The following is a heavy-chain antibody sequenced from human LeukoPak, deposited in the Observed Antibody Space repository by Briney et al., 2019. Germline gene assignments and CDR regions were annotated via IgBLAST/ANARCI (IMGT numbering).Heavy chain of an antibody. CDR3: ASLKLVPAAHRTLHYYYYMDV. J-gene: IGHJ6*03. D-gene: IGHD2-2*01. Sequence: PSETLSLTCTVSGVSISSSNSYWGWIRQPPGKGLEWIGSIYYSGNTYYNASLKSQVSISIDTSKNQFSLKLSSVTAADTAVYYCASLKLVPAAHRTLHYYYYMDVWGKGTTVTVSS. V-gene: IGHV4-39*01. CDR2: IYYSGNT. CDR1: GVSISSSNSY.